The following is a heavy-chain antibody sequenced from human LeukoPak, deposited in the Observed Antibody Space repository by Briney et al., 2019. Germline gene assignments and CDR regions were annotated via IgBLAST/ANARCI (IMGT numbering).Heavy chain of an antibody. D-gene: IGHD1-1*01. CDR1: GFTFSSYW. V-gene: IGHV3-33*08. CDR3: ARYNSGTIDY. J-gene: IGHJ4*02. CDR2: IWYDGSKK. Sequence: GGSLRLSCAASGFTFSSYWMHWVRQAPGKGLEWVAVIWYDGSKKYSADSVKGRFTISRDNSKNTLYLQMDSLRAEDTAVYYCARYNSGTIDYWGQGTLVTVSS.